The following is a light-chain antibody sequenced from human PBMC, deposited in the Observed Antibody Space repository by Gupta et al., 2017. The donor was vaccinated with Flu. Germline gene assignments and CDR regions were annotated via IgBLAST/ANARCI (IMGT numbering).Light chain of an antibody. CDR1: SGDVGGNNY. Sequence: GTSGDVGGNNYVSWYQQHPGKAPKLIIYEVSRRPSGVPDRFSASKSGSTASLTVSGLQAEDEADYYCGSYADGRYVFGTGTKVTVL. CDR2: EVS. V-gene: IGLV2-8*01. J-gene: IGLJ1*01. CDR3: GSYADGRYV.